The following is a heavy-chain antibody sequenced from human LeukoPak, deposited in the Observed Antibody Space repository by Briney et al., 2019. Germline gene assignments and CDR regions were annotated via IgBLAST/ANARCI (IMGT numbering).Heavy chain of an antibody. J-gene: IGHJ5*02. CDR1: GFTFSSYA. CDR2: ISYDGSNK. V-gene: IGHV3-30-3*01. CDR3: ARDPGYGEILWWFDP. Sequence: GGSLRLSCAASGFTFSSYAMHWVRQAPGKGLEWVAVISYDGSNKYYADSVKGRFTISRDNSKNTLYLQMNSLRAEDTAVYYCARDPGYGEILWWFDPWGQGTLVTVSS. D-gene: IGHD4-17*01.